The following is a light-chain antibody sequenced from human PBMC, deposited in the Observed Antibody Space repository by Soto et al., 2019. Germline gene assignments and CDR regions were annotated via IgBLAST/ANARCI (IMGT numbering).Light chain of an antibody. V-gene: IGKV3-11*01. J-gene: IGKJ4*01. CDR1: QSVSTS. CDR3: QQRSNWPPT. CDR2: DVS. Sequence: EIVLTQSPATLSLSPGERATLSCRASQSVSTSLAWYQLKPGQAPRLLIYDVSNRATGIPARFSGSGSGTDFTLTISRLEPEDFAVYSCQQRSNWPPTFGGGTKVEIK.